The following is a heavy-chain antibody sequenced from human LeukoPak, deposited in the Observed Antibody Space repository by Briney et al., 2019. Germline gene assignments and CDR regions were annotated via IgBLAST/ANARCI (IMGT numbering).Heavy chain of an antibody. J-gene: IGHJ5*02. Sequence: PSETLSLTCTASGYSISSGYYWGWIRQPPGKGLEWIGSIHHSGRTYYNPSLKSRVTISVDTSKNQFSLKLSSVTAADTAVYYCARDHLANLASRLFDPWGQGTLVTVSS. V-gene: IGHV4-38-2*02. CDR2: IHHSGRT. CDR3: ARDHLANLASRLFDP. D-gene: IGHD3-3*01. CDR1: GYSISSGYY.